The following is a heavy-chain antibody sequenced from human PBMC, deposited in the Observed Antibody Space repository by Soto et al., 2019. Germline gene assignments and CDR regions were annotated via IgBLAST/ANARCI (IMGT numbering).Heavy chain of an antibody. D-gene: IGHD6-13*01. CDR1: GYTFTGYY. V-gene: IGHV1-2*04. CDR3: ARDWAAAGNDAFDI. CDR2: INPNSGGT. Sequence: GASVKVSCKASGYTFTGYYMHWVRQAPGQGLEWMGWINPNSGGTNYAQKFQGWVTMTRDTSISTAYMELSRLRSDDTAVYYCARDWAAAGNDAFDIWGQGTMVTLSS. J-gene: IGHJ3*02.